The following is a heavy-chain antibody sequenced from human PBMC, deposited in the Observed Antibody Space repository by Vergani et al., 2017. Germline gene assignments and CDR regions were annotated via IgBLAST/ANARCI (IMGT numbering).Heavy chain of an antibody. D-gene: IGHD5-18*01. Sequence: QVQLVESGGGVVQPGRSLRLSCAASGFTFSSYGMHWVRQAPGKGLEWVAVIWYDGSNKYYADSVKGRFTISRDNSKNTLYLQMNSLGAEDTAVYYCARDGRGYSCGVIDYWGQGTLVTVSS. CDR2: IWYDGSNK. CDR1: GFTFSSYG. CDR3: ARDGRGYSCGVIDY. J-gene: IGHJ4*02. V-gene: IGHV3-33*01.